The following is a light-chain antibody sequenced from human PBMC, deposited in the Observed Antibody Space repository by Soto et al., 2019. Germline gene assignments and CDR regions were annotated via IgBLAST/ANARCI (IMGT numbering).Light chain of an antibody. CDR1: RSVSSN. Sequence: EIVMTQSPATLSVSPGERATLSCRASRSVSSNLAWYQQKSGQTPRLLIYGASTRATDIPARFSGSGSGTEFTLTISSLQSEDFAVYYCQQYDNWPLTFGGGTKVDVK. V-gene: IGKV3-15*01. CDR2: GAS. CDR3: QQYDNWPLT. J-gene: IGKJ4*01.